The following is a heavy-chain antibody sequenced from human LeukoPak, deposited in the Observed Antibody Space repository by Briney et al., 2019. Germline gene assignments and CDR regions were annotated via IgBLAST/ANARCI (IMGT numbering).Heavy chain of an antibody. CDR1: GGSISSYY. V-gene: IGHV4-59*08. CDR3: ARGSGWYLY. CDR2: IYYSGST. Sequence: SETLSLTCTVSGGSISSYYWSWIRQPPGKGLEWIGYIYYSGSTNYNPSLKSRVTISVDTSKNQFSLKLSSMTAADTAVYYCARGSGWYLYWGQGTLVTVSS. J-gene: IGHJ4*02. D-gene: IGHD6-19*01.